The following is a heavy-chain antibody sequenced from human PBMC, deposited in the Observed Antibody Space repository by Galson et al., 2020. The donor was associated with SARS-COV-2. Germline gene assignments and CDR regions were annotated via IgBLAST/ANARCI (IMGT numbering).Heavy chain of an antibody. D-gene: IGHD6-13*01. V-gene: IGHV3-21*01. Sequence: WGSLRLSCTASGFTFSSYSMNWVRQAPGKGLEWVSSISSSSSYISYADSVKGRFTISRDNAKNSLYLQMNSLRAEDTAVYYCARGEIAAAGGLDCWGQGTLVTVSS. CDR3: ARGEIAAAGGLDC. CDR2: ISSSSSYI. CDR1: GFTFSSYS. J-gene: IGHJ4*02.